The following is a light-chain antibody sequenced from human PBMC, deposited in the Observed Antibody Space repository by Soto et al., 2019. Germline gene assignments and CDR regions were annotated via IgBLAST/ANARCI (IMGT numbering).Light chain of an antibody. CDR1: SSDVGGYNY. CDR3: SSYTGSSTPHV. CDR2: EVS. J-gene: IGLJ1*01. V-gene: IGLV2-14*01. Sequence: QSVLTQPASVSGSPGQSITISCTGTSSDVGGYNYVSWYQQHTGKAPKLMIYEVSNRPSGVSNRFSGSKSGNTASLTISGIQAEDEADYYCSSYTGSSTPHVFGTGTKLTVL.